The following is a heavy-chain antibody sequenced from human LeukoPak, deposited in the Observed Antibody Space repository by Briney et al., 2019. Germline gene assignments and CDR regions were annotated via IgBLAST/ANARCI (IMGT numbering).Heavy chain of an antibody. CDR3: AREASSSYYCDY. CDR1: GFTFSSYS. V-gene: IGHV3-21*01. D-gene: IGHD6-6*01. CDR2: ISSSSSYI. Sequence: GGSLRLSCAASGFTFSSYSMNWVRQAPGKGLEWVSSISSSSSYICYADSVKGRFTISRDNAKNSLYLQMNSLRAEDTAVYYCAREASSSYYCDYWGQGTLVTVSS. J-gene: IGHJ4*02.